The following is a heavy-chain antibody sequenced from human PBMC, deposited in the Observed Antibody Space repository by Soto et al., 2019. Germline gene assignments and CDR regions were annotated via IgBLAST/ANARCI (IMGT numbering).Heavy chain of an antibody. D-gene: IGHD6-13*01. CDR1: GFTFSSYG. CDR3: AKGRRGFAAAAGTKDFDY. CDR2: ISYDGSNK. Sequence: QVQLVESGGGVVQPGRSLRLSCAASGFTFSSYGMHWVRQAPGKGLEWVAVISYDGSNKYYADSVKGRFTISRDNSKNTLYLQMNSLRAEDTAVYYCAKGRRGFAAAAGTKDFDYLGQGTLVTVSS. V-gene: IGHV3-30*18. J-gene: IGHJ4*02.